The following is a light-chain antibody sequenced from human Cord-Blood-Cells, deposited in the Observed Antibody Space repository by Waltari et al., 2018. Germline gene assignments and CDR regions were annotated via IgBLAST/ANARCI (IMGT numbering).Light chain of an antibody. J-gene: IGKJ1*01. CDR2: AAS. CDR3: LQHNSYPWT. V-gene: IGKV1-17*03. Sequence: DIQMTQSPSAMSASVGDRVTTTCRADPGISNYLAWFQQKLGKVPKRLIYAASSLQSGVPSRFSGSGSGTEFTLTISSLQPEDFATYYCLQHNSYPWTFGQGTKVEIK. CDR1: PGISNY.